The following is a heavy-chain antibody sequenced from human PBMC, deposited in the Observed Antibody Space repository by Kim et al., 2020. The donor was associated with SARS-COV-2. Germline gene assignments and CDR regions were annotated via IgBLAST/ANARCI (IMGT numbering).Heavy chain of an antibody. CDR3: ATWVNLLRAFDA. V-gene: IGHV5-10-1*01. CDR2: IDPSDSYS. J-gene: IGHJ5*02. CDR1: GHTFTNSW. Sequence: GESLKISCKGSGHTFTNSWINWVRQMPGKGLEWMGRIDPSDSYSNYSPSFEGHVTMSVDKSISTAYLEWDSLKASDTAMYYCATWVNLLRAFDAWGQGTLVTVSS. D-gene: IGHD3-10*01.